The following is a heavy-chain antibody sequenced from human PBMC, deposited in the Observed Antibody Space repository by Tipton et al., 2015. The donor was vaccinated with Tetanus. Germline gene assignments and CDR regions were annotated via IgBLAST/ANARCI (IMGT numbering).Heavy chain of an antibody. Sequence: TLSLTCAVYGGSFSGYYWSWIRQPPGKGLEWIGEINHSGSTNYNPSLKSRVTISVDTSKNQFSLKLSSVTAADTAVYYCARGLGSTSFHYYYYGMDVWGQGTTVPVSS. D-gene: IGHD2-2*01. CDR3: ARGLGSTSFHYYYYGMDV. CDR2: INHSGST. J-gene: IGHJ6*02. V-gene: IGHV4-34*01. CDR1: GGSFSGYY.